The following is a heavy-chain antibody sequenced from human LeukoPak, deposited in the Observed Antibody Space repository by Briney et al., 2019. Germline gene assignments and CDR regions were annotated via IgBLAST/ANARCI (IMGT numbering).Heavy chain of an antibody. CDR1: GVSISSSSYY. Sequence: SETLSLTCTVSGVSISSSSYYWGWIRQPPGKGLEWIGSIYYSGSTYYNPSLKSRVTISVDTSKNQFSLKLSSVTAADTAVYYCAIIPSLYDSSYYSWGAFDIWGQWTMVTVSS. CDR3: AIIPSLYDSSYYSWGAFDI. CDR2: IYYSGST. D-gene: IGHD3-22*01. J-gene: IGHJ3*02. V-gene: IGHV4-39*01.